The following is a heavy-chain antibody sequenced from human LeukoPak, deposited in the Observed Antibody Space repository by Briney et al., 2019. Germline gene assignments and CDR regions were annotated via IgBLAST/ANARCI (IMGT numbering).Heavy chain of an antibody. CDR1: GFTFSSYA. J-gene: IGHJ4*02. D-gene: IGHD3-22*01. Sequence: GGSLRLSCAASGFTFSSYAMSWVRQAPGKGLEWVSAISVIGGSTYYADSVKGRFTLSRDNSKNTLYLQMNSLRAEDTAVYYCAREEYSYYYDSSGYYRPLDYWGQGTLVTVSS. CDR2: ISVIGGST. CDR3: AREEYSYYYDSSGYYRPLDY. V-gene: IGHV3-23*01.